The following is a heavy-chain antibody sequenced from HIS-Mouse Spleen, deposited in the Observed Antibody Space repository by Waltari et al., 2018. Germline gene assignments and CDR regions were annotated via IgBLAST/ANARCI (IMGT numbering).Heavy chain of an antibody. D-gene: IGHD4-17*01. CDR2: IYYSGST. CDR1: GGSISSSSYY. Sequence: QLQLQESGPGLVKPSETLSLTCTVSGGSISSSSYYGGWIRQPPGKGLEWIGSIYYSGSTYYNASRKSRVTISVDTSKNQFSLKLRSVTAADTAVYYCARDYGDNWFDPWGQGTLVTVSS. V-gene: IGHV4-39*07. CDR3: ARDYGDNWFDP. J-gene: IGHJ5*02.